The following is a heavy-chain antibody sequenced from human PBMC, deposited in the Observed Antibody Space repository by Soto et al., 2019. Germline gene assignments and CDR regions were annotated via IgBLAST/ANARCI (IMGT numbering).Heavy chain of an antibody. CDR2: ITGSGGST. V-gene: IGHV3-23*01. CDR3: AKFPYYYDSSGYFDY. CDR1: VFTFSSYA. D-gene: IGHD3-22*01. J-gene: IGHJ4*02. Sequence: WWSLRLSCSASVFTFSSYAMSWFRQAPGKGLEWVSGITGSGGSTFYADSVKGRFTISRDNSKNTLYLQMNSLRAEDTAIYYCAKFPYYYDSSGYFDYWGQGTLVTVSS.